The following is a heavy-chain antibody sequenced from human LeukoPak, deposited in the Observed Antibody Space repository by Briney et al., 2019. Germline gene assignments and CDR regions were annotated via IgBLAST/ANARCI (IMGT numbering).Heavy chain of an antibody. CDR2: ISGSGGST. CDR3: AKDQSLAAAVGNWFAP. Sequence: PGGSLRLSCAASGFTFSSYAMSWVRQAPGKGLEWVSAISGSGGSTYYADSVKGRFTISRDNSKNTLYLQMNSLRAEDTAVYYCAKDQSLAAAVGNWFAPWGQGTLVTVSS. V-gene: IGHV3-23*01. J-gene: IGHJ5*02. CDR1: GFTFSSYA. D-gene: IGHD6-13*01.